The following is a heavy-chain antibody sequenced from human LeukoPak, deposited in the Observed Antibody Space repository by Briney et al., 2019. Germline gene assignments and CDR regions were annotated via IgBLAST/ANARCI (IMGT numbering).Heavy chain of an antibody. D-gene: IGHD2-15*01. V-gene: IGHV3-48*02. CDR1: GFTFSSND. CDR2: ISITSKTI. J-gene: IGHJ4*02. CDR3: ARLVGSRSCSGGTCYSDY. Sequence: GGSLRLSCAGSGFTFSSNDMSWVRQPPGKGLEWVSYISITSKTIKYADSVKGRFTISRDNAKNSLYLQMNSLRDEDTAVYYCARLVGSRSCSGGTCYSDYWGQGTLVTVSS.